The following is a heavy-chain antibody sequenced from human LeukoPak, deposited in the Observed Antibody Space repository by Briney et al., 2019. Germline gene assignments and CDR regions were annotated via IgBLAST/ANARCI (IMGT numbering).Heavy chain of an antibody. V-gene: IGHV1-2*02. D-gene: IGHD3-22*01. Sequence: GASVKVSCKASGYTFTGYYMHWVRQAPGQGLEWMGWINPNSGGTNYAQKFQGRVTMTRDTSISTAYMELSRLRSDDTAVYYCASHPPYYYDSSGWNDAFDIWGQGTMVTVSS. CDR1: GYTFTGYY. CDR3: ASHPPYYYDSSGWNDAFDI. CDR2: INPNSGGT. J-gene: IGHJ3*02.